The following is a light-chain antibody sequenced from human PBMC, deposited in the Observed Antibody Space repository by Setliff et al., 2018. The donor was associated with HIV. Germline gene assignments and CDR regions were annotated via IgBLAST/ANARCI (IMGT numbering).Light chain of an antibody. CDR3: CSYAGSSTYV. V-gene: IGLV2-23*02. CDR1: SSDVGSYNL. J-gene: IGLJ1*01. CDR2: EVS. Sequence: QSALAQPASVSGSPGQSITISCTGTSSDVGSYNLVSWYQQHPGKAPKLMIYEVSKRPSGVSNRFSGSKSGNTASLTISGLQAEDEADYYCCSYAGSSTYVFGTGTKVTGL.